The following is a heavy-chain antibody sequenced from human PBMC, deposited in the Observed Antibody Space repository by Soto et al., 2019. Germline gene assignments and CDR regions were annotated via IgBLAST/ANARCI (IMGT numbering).Heavy chain of an antibody. CDR3: ARESEDLTSNFDY. V-gene: IGHV3-23*01. Sequence: PGGSLRLSCAASGFTFSSYAMSWVRQAPGKGLEWVSAISGSGGSTYYADSVKGRFTISRDNSKNTLYLQMISLRAEDTAVYYCARESEDLTSNFDYWGQGTLVTVSS. J-gene: IGHJ4*02. CDR1: GFTFSSYA. CDR2: ISGSGGST.